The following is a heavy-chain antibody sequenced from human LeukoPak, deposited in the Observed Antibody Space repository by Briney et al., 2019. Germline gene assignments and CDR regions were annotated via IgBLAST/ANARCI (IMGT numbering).Heavy chain of an antibody. Sequence: PSETLSLTCAVSGGSFNNYYWSCIRQPPGKGLEWLGEINHSGNTNYNPSLKSRVTISVDTSQNQFSLDLTSVTAADTALHYFSLVRGGGYIDYWGQGTLVTASS. V-gene: IGHV4-34*01. CDR3: SLVRGGGYIDY. CDR1: GGSFNNYY. CDR2: INHSGNT. J-gene: IGHJ4*02. D-gene: IGHD3-10*01.